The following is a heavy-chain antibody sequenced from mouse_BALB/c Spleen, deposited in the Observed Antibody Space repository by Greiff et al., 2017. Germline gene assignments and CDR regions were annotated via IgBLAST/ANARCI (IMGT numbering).Heavy chain of an antibody. D-gene: IGHD2-12*01. V-gene: IGHV5-6-3*01. CDR1: GFTFSSYG. CDR2: INSNGGST. J-gene: IGHJ3*01. CDR3: ARDSSFAY. Sequence: EVKLMESGGGLVQPGGSLKLSCAASGFTFSSYGMSWVRQTPDKRLELVATINSNGGSTYYPDSVKGRFTISRDNAKNTLYLQMSSLKSEDTAMYYFARDSSFAYWGQGTLVTVSA.